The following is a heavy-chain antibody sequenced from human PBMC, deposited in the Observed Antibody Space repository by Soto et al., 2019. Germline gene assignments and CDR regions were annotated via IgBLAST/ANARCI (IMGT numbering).Heavy chain of an antibody. CDR3: AASRGYSYGYGYDILTGYYLYYYYGMDV. Sequence: ASVKVSCKASGYTFTSYYINWVRQATGQGLEWMGWMNPNSGNTGYAQKFQGRVTMTRNTSISTAYMELSSLRSEDTAVYYCAASRGYSYGYGYDILTGYYLYYYYGMDVWGQGTTVTVSS. J-gene: IGHJ6*02. CDR1: GYTFTSYY. V-gene: IGHV1-8*01. D-gene: IGHD3-9*01. CDR2: MNPNSGNT.